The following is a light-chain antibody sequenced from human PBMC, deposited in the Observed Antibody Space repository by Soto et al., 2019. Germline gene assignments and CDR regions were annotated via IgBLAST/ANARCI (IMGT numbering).Light chain of an antibody. CDR1: SPNIGSNV. CDR2: VNN. V-gene: IGLV1-44*01. CDR3: AAWDDSLDGVV. Sequence: QSVLTQPPSASGTPGQRVTISCSGRSPNIGSNVVNWYQQLPGTAPKLLIYVNNQRPSGVPDRFSGSKSGTSASLAISGLQSEDDADYYCAAWDDSLDGVVFGGGTKLTVL. J-gene: IGLJ3*02.